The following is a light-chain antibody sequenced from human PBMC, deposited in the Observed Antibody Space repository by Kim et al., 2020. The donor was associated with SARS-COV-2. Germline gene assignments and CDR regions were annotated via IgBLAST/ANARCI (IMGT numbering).Light chain of an antibody. V-gene: IGKV1-5*03. Sequence: DIQMTQFPSTLSASVGDTVTITCRASQSIGGWLAWYQQKSGRAPKLLISKASNLEGGVPSRFSGSGSGTEFTLTISSLQPDDFATYYSQQYNSYSKMFGQGTNVDIK. CDR2: KAS. CDR1: QSIGGW. CDR3: QQYNSYSKM. J-gene: IGKJ1*01.